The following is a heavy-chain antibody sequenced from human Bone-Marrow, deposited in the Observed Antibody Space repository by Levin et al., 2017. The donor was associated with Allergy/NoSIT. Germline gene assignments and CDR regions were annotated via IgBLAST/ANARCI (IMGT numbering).Heavy chain of an antibody. CDR1: GFTFDDYA. V-gene: IGHV3-9*01. D-gene: IGHD3-9*01. CDR3: AKAARYFDWVSYLDY. Sequence: SCAASGFTFDDYAMHWVRQAPGKGLEWVSGISWNSGSIGYADSVKGRFTISRDNAKNSLYLQMNSLRAEDTALYYCAKAARYFDWVSYLDYWGQGTLVTVSS. CDR2: ISWNSGSI. J-gene: IGHJ4*02.